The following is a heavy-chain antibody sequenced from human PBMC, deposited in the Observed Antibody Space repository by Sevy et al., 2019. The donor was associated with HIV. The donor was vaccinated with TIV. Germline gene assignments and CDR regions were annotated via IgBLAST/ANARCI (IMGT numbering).Heavy chain of an antibody. CDR2: INHSGST. Sequence: SETLSLTCAVYGGSFSGYYWSWIRQPPGKGLEWIGEINHSGSTNYNPSLKSRVTISVDTSKNQFSLKVSSVTAADTAVYYCARRAPWGYSSSSGAGMDVWGQGTTVTVSS. CDR3: ARRAPWGYSSSSGAGMDV. CDR1: GGSFSGYY. J-gene: IGHJ6*02. V-gene: IGHV4-34*01. D-gene: IGHD6-6*01.